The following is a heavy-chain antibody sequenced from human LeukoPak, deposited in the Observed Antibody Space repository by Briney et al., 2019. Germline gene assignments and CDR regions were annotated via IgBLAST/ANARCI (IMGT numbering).Heavy chain of an antibody. CDR2: MYYSGST. D-gene: IGHD4-23*01. CDR3: ARAGTTVVTLDY. V-gene: IGHV4-39*07. Sequence: SETLSLTCTVSGGSISSSGYYWGWIRQPPGKGLEWIGSMYYSGSTYYNPSLKSRVTISVDTSKNQFSLKLSSVTAADTAVYYCARAGTTVVTLDYWGQGTLVTVSS. CDR1: GGSISSSGYY. J-gene: IGHJ4*02.